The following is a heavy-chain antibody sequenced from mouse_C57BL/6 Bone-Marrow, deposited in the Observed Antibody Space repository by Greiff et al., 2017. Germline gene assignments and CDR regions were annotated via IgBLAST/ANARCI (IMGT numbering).Heavy chain of an antibody. V-gene: IGHV5-12*01. CDR1: GFTFSDYY. CDR3: ARGEIYYDYGYFDY. Sequence: EVQLVESGGGLVQPGGSLKLSCAASGFTFSDYYMYWVRQTPEKRLEWVAYISNGGGSTYYPDTVKGRFTITRDNAKNTLYLQISRLKSEDTAMYYGARGEIYYDYGYFDYWGQGTTLTVSS. D-gene: IGHD2-4*01. CDR2: ISNGGGST. J-gene: IGHJ2*01.